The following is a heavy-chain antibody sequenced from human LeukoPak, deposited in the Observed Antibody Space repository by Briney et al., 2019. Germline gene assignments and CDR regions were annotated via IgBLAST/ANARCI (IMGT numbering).Heavy chain of an antibody. J-gene: IGHJ5*02. CDR3: ARVPYCTNGVCYSENNWFDP. D-gene: IGHD2-8*01. Sequence: SETLSLTCTVSGDSISSYYCSWIRQPPGKGLEWIGYIYYSGSTSYNPSLKSRVTISVDTSKNQFSLKLSSVTAADTAVYYCARVPYCTNGVCYSENNWFDPWGQGTLVTVSS. CDR2: IYYSGST. V-gene: IGHV4-59*12. CDR1: GDSISSYY.